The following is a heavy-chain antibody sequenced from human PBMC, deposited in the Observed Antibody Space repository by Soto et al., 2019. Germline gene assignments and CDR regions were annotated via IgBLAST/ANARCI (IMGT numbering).Heavy chain of an antibody. CDR2: IHSDGSVT. Sequence: EVQLVESGGDLVQPGGSLRLSCAASGFTFSYYWMHWVRQPPGKGLVWVSRIHSDGSVTTYADSVKGRFTISRDNAKNRLYLQMNSLTADDTAVYYCARGDRGAFDDWGQGTLVTVSS. V-gene: IGHV3-74*01. J-gene: IGHJ4*02. D-gene: IGHD3-10*01. CDR1: GFTFSYYW. CDR3: ARGDRGAFDD.